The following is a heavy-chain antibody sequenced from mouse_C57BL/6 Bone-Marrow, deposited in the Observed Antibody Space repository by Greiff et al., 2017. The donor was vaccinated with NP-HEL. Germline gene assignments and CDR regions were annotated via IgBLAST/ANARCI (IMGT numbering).Heavy chain of an antibody. CDR3: ARAITTVVATGDYAMDY. V-gene: IGHV5-4*01. CDR2: ISDGGSYT. Sequence: EVQLVESGGGLVKPGGSLKLSCAASGFTFSSYAMSWVRQTPEKRLEWVATISDGGSYTYYPDNVKGRFTISRDNAKNNLYLQMSHLKSEDTAMYYCARAITTVVATGDYAMDYWGQGTSVTVSS. D-gene: IGHD1-1*01. J-gene: IGHJ4*01. CDR1: GFTFSSYA.